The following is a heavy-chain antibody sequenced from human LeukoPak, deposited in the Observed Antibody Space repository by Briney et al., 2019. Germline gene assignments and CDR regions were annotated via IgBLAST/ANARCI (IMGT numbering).Heavy chain of an antibody. Sequence: GGSLRLSWAASGFTFSSYGMHWVREAAGKGLEWGAFIRYDGSNKYYADTVKGRFTISRDNSQNTLYLQMNSLIAEDTAVYYCAKDQASPQYSGSPTGYWGQGTLVTVSS. CDR1: GFTFSSYG. V-gene: IGHV3-30*02. J-gene: IGHJ4*02. CDR2: IRYDGSNK. CDR3: AKDQASPQYSGSPTGY. D-gene: IGHD1-26*01.